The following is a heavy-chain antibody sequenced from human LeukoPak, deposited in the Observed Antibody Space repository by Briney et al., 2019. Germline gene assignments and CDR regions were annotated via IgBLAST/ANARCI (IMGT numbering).Heavy chain of an antibody. V-gene: IGHV3-48*01. J-gene: IGHJ1*01. Sequence: GGSLRLSCAASGFTFSTYSINWVRQAPGKGLEWVSYISSSSSTIYYADSVKGRFTISRDNAKNSLYLQMNSLRAEDTAVYYCARDGEGYNYVKGYFQHWGQGTLVTVSS. CDR1: GFTFSTYS. CDR2: ISSSSSTI. CDR3: ARDGEGYNYVKGYFQH. D-gene: IGHD5-24*01.